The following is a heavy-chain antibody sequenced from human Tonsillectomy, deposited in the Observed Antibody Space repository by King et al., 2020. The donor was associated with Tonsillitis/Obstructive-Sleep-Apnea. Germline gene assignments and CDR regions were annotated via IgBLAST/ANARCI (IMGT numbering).Heavy chain of an antibody. D-gene: IGHD4-11*01. V-gene: IGHV3-9*01. CDR2: ISWNSGGI. J-gene: IGHJ4*02. Sequence: VQLVESGGGLVQPGRSLRLSCAASGFTFDDHAMHWVRQAPGKGLEWVSGISWNSGGIVYADSVKGRFTISRDNAKNSLYLQMNSLRVEDTAFYYCAKGPYSNYVGGVDYWGQGTLVTVSS. CDR1: GFTFDDHA. CDR3: AKGPYSNYVGGVDY.